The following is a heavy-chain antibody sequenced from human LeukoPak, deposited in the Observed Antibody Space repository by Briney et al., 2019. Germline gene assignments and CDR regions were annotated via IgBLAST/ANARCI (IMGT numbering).Heavy chain of an antibody. CDR2: IYSGGST. CDR3: AKDRSRSKTYYYDSSGLTPFDY. CDR1: GFTVSSNY. D-gene: IGHD3-22*01. Sequence: GGSLRLSCAASGFTVSSNYMSWVRQAPGKGLEWVSVIYSGGSTYYADSVKGRFTISRDNSKNTLYLQMNSLRAEDTAVYYCAKDRSRSKTYYYDSSGLTPFDYWGQGTLVTASS. J-gene: IGHJ4*02. V-gene: IGHV3-66*01.